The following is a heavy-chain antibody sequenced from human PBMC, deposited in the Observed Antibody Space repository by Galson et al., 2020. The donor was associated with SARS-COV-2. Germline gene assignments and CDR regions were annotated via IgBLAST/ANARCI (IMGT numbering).Heavy chain of an antibody. CDR1: GFTFSSYA. CDR2: ISGSGGST. V-gene: IGHV3-23*01. CDR3: ANAIGRSPSYIREIDDY. Sequence: ESLKISCAASGFTFSSYAMSWVRQAPGKGLEWVSAISGSGGSTYYADSVKGRFTISRDNSKNTLYLQMNSLRAEDTAVYYCANAIGRSPSYIREIDDYWGQGTLVTVSS. J-gene: IGHJ4*02. D-gene: IGHD2-2*02.